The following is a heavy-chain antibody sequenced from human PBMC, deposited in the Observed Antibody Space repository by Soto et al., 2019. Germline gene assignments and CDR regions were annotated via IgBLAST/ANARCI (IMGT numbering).Heavy chain of an antibody. V-gene: IGHV4-31*03. J-gene: IGHJ4*02. CDR2: IYYSGST. CDR3: ARYLPRAYFDY. D-gene: IGHD3-10*01. Sequence: PSETLCLTCTVSGGSISSGGYYWSWIRQHPGKGLEWIGYIYYSGSTYYNPSLKSRVTISVDTSKNQFSLKLSSVTAADTAVYYCARYLPRAYFDYWGQGTLVTVSS. CDR1: GGSISSGGYY.